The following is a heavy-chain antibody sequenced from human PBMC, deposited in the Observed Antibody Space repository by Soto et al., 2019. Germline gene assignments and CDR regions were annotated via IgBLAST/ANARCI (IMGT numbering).Heavy chain of an antibody. CDR3: AGEEARIAAAGIVRKFDP. D-gene: IGHD6-13*01. CDR2: ISAYNGNT. J-gene: IGHJ5*02. V-gene: IGHV1-18*04. Sequence: ASVKVSCKASGYTFTSYGISWVRQAPGQGLEWMGWISAYNGNTNYAQKLQGRVTMTTDTSTSTAYMELRSLRSDDTAVYYCAGEEARIAAAGIVRKFDPWGQGTLVTVSS. CDR1: GYTFTSYG.